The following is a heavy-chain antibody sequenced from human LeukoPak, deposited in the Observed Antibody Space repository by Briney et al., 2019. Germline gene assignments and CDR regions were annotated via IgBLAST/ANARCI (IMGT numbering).Heavy chain of an antibody. D-gene: IGHD6-13*01. J-gene: IGHJ4*02. Sequence: GGSLRLSCAASGFTLSSYAMTWVRQAPGRGLEWVSGVDGGGGGTYYADSVKGRFTISRDNSKDTLYLQMNGLRAEDTAVYFCAKQSAGSAAWYSLHYDFWGQGTLVTVSS. CDR1: GFTLSSYA. CDR2: VDGGGGGT. V-gene: IGHV3-23*01. CDR3: AKQSAGSAAWYSLHYDF.